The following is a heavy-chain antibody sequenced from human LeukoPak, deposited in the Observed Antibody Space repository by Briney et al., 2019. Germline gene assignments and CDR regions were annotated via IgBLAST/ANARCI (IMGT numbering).Heavy chain of an antibody. CDR3: AKDGYCGSSSCVY. Sequence: PGGSLRLSCAASGFPFSSYAMTWVRQAPGKGLEWLSTITASGAGIDYADSVKGRFTISRDNSKNRLYLQMNSLRAEDTAVYYCAKDGYCGSSSCVYWGQGTLVTVSS. CDR2: ITASGAGI. CDR1: GFPFSSYA. D-gene: IGHD2-2*03. J-gene: IGHJ4*02. V-gene: IGHV3-23*01.